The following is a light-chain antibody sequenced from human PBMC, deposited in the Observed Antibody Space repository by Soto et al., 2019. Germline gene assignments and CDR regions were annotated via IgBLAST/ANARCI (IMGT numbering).Light chain of an antibody. J-gene: IGLJ3*02. CDR3: ASFTTSNTWV. Sequence: QSALTQPASVSGSPGQSITISCTGTSRDIGHYNYVSWFQQHPGKAPKLMIYEVTKRPSGVSNRFSGSKSGNTASLTISGLQTEDEADYYCASFTTSNTWVFGGGNKVTVL. V-gene: IGLV2-14*01. CDR1: SRDIGHYNY. CDR2: EVT.